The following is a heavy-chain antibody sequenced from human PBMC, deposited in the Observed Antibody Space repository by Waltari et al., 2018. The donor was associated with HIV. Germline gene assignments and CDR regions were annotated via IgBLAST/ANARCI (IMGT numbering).Heavy chain of an antibody. V-gene: IGHV3-74*01. CDR1: GFTFSSYW. CDR3: ASLYNYVWGSPPPFDY. Sequence: EVQLVESGGGLVQPGGSLRLSCAASGFTFSSYWMHWVRQAPGKGLVGVPSINSVGSSTTYADSVKGRFTTSRDNAKNTVYLQMNSLRAEDTALYYCASLYNYVWGSPPPFDYWGQGTLVTVSS. CDR2: INSVGSST. D-gene: IGHD3-16*01. J-gene: IGHJ4*02.